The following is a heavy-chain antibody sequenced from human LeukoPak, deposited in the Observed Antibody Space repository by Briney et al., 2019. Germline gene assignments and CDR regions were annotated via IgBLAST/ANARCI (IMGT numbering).Heavy chain of an antibody. CDR1: GYTFTSYG. J-gene: IGHJ4*02. CDR3: ARDVYCSGGSCYPDTFDY. Sequence: GASVKVSCKASGYTFTSYGISWVRQAPGQGLEWMGWISAYNGNTNYAQKLQGRVTMTTDTSTSTAYMELRSLRSDDTAVYYCARDVYCSGGSCYPDTFDYWGQGTLVTVSS. CDR2: ISAYNGNT. V-gene: IGHV1-18*01. D-gene: IGHD2-15*01.